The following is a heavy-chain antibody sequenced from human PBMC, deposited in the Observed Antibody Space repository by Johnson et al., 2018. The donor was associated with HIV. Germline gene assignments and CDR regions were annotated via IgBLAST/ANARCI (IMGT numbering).Heavy chain of an antibody. CDR1: GFLFSRYA. D-gene: IGHD2-15*01. CDR3: SRERYGSQAIDGFEI. CDR2: ISYDGSNK. Sequence: QVQLVESGGGVVQPGRSLRLSCAASGFLFSRYAMHWVRQAPGKGLEWVAVISYDGSNKYYADSVKGRFTISRDNSKNTLYLQMTSLRAEDTALYYCSRERYGSQAIDGFEIWGQGTMVTVSS. J-gene: IGHJ3*02. V-gene: IGHV3-30*04.